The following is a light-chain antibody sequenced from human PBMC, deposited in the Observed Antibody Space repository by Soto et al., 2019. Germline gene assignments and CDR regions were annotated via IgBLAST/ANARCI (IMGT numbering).Light chain of an antibody. CDR2: DVS. V-gene: IGLV2-14*01. Sequence: QSVLTQPASVSGSPGQSITISCTGTSSDVGGYNYVSWYQQYPGKAPKLMIYDVSNRPSGVSNRFSGSKSGNTASLTISGLQAEAEADYYCSSYTGSSTLVFGGGTKLTVL. J-gene: IGLJ2*01. CDR1: SSDVGGYNY. CDR3: SSYTGSSTLV.